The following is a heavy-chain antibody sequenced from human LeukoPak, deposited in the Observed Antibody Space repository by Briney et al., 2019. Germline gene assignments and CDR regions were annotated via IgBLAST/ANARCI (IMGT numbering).Heavy chain of an antibody. Sequence: GASVKVSCKASGYSFTRYFIHWVRQAPGQGLEWMGWINPNSGGTSSAQKFQGRVTMTRDTSITTVYMEVSWLTSDDTAIYYCAKADRLDGGPYLIGPWGQGTLVTVSS. CDR1: GYSFTRYF. D-gene: IGHD2-21*01. CDR2: INPNSGGT. CDR3: AKADRLDGGPYLIGP. V-gene: IGHV1-2*02. J-gene: IGHJ5*02.